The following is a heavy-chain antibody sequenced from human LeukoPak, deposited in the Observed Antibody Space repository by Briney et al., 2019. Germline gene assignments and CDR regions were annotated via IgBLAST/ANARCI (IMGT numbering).Heavy chain of an antibody. J-gene: IGHJ4*01. CDR2: IRFDGSNE. V-gene: IGHV3-30*02. Sequence: PGGSLRLSCAASGFTFRSYGMHWVRQAPGKGLEWVAFIRFDGSNEYYADSVKGRFTISRDNSKNILYLQMNSLRAEDTAVYYXXKDFDWRXLQIPKXYFDYWGXGTLVTVSS. CDR1: GFTFRSYG. D-gene: IGHD3-3*01. CDR3: XKDFDWRXLQIPKXYFDY.